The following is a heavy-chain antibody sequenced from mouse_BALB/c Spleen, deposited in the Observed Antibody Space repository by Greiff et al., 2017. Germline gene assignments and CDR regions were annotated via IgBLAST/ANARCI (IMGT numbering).Heavy chain of an antibody. Sequence: EVKLQESGPSLVKPSQTLSLTCSVTGDSITSGYWNWIRKFPGNKLEYMGYISYSGSTYYNPSLKSRISITRDTSKNQYYLQLNSVTTEDTATYYCARRDYGNLAWFAYWGQGTLVTVSA. CDR3: ARRDYGNLAWFAY. V-gene: IGHV3-8*02. D-gene: IGHD2-1*01. CDR2: ISYSGST. J-gene: IGHJ3*01. CDR1: GDSITSGY.